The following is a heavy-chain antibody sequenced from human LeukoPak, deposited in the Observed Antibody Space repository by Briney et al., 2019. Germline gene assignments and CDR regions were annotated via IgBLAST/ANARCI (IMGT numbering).Heavy chain of an antibody. Sequence: EASVTVSCKASGYTFTGYYMHWVRQAPGQGLEWMGWINPNSGGTNYAQKFQGRVTITRDTSISTAYMELSRLRSDDTAVYYCATVADGHSWDYWGQGTLVTVSS. CDR1: GYTFTGYY. J-gene: IGHJ4*02. D-gene: IGHD5-24*01. CDR2: INPNSGGT. CDR3: ATVADGHSWDY. V-gene: IGHV1-2*02.